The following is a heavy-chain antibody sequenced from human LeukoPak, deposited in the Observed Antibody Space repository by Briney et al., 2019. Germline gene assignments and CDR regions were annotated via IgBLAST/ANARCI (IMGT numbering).Heavy chain of an antibody. CDR1: GGSISSYY. Sequence: SSETLSLTCTVSGGSISSYYWSWIRQPPGKGLEWIGYIYYSGSTNYNPSLKSRVTISVDTSKNQFSLKLSSVTAADTAVYYCARHDYSNCYYYGMDVWGQGTTVTVSS. CDR3: ARHDYSNCYYYGMDV. V-gene: IGHV4-59*08. D-gene: IGHD4-11*01. J-gene: IGHJ6*02. CDR2: IYYSGST.